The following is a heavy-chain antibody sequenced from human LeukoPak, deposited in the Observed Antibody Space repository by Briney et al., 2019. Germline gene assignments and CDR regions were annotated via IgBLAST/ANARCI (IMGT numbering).Heavy chain of an antibody. CDR3: ARASPIVVVPAAMSPHNWFDP. D-gene: IGHD2-2*01. V-gene: IGHV4-34*01. J-gene: IGHJ5*02. Sequence: SETLSLTCAVYGGSFSGYYWSWIRQPPGKGLEWIGEINHNGSTNYNPSLKSRVTISVDTSKNQFSLKLSSVTAADTAVYYCARASPIVVVPAAMSPHNWFDPWGQGTLVTVSS. CDR2: INHNGST. CDR1: GGSFSGYY.